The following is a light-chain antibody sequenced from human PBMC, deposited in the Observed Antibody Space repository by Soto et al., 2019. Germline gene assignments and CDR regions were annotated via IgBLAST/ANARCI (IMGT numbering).Light chain of an antibody. CDR1: QSINNY. J-gene: IGKJ5*01. CDR2: SAS. Sequence: DIQMTQSPASLSASVGDRVTITCRASQSINNYLNWDLQRPGQAPKLLIRSASTLQRGVPSRFSGSGSRTEFTLTIADLQPDDFGTYYCQQSLTMPITFGHGTRLDSK. CDR3: QQSLTMPIT. V-gene: IGKV1-39*01.